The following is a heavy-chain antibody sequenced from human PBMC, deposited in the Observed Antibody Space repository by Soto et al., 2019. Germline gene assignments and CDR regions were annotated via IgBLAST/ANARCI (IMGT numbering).Heavy chain of an antibody. CDR2: IYYSGST. CDR1: GGSISSYH. Sequence: SETLSLTCTVSGGSISSYHWSWIRQPSEKGLEWIGYIYYSGSTKYNPSLKSRVTISVDTSKNQFSLKLNSVTAADTAVYYCARDRTTRGDSQYNYYGMGVWGQGTTVTAP. J-gene: IGHJ6*02. V-gene: IGHV4-59*01. D-gene: IGHD2-21*01. CDR3: ARDRTTRGDSQYNYYGMGV.